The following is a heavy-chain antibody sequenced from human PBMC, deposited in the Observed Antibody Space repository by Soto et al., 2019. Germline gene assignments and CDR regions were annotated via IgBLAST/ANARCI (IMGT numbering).Heavy chain of an antibody. CDR2: IIPIFGTA. CDR1: AGTFSSYA. Sequence: QVPVVQSGAEVKKPGTSVKVSCKASAGTFSSYAISWVRQAPGQGLEWMGGIIPIFGTANYAQKFQGRVTITADESTSTAYMELSSLRSEDTAVYYCAREGFFGTGIPFDPWGQGTLVTVSS. V-gene: IGHV1-69*01. D-gene: IGHD1-1*01. CDR3: AREGFFGTGIPFDP. J-gene: IGHJ5*02.